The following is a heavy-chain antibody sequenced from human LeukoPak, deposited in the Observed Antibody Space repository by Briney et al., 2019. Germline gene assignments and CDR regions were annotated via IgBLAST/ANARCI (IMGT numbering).Heavy chain of an antibody. CDR2: IYYSGST. D-gene: IGHD3-10*01. V-gene: IGHV4-39*01. CDR1: GGSVSSSSYY. Sequence: SETLSLTCTVSGGSVSSSSYYWGWIRQPPGKGLEWIGSIYYSGSTYYNPSLKSRVTISVDTSKNQFSLKLSSVTAADTAVYYCARLKEGIDYWGQGTLVTVSS. CDR3: ARLKEGIDY. J-gene: IGHJ4*02.